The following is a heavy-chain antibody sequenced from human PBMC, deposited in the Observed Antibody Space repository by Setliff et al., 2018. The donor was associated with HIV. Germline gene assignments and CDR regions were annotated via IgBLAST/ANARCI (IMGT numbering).Heavy chain of an antibody. J-gene: IGHJ4*02. Sequence: SETLSLTCSVSGGSLSSGSHYCTWLRQAAGKGLEWIGHFYTSGTTNYNPSLESRVTISVDTSKNQFSLRLSSVTAADTAVYYCARLHGDFYFDYWGQGTRVTVSS. CDR2: FYTSGTT. D-gene: IGHD4-17*01. CDR3: ARLHGDFYFDY. V-gene: IGHV4-61*10. CDR1: GGSLSSGSHY.